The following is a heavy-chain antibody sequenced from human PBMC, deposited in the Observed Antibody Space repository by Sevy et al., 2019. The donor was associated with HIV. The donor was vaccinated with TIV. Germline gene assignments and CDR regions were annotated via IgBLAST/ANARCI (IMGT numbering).Heavy chain of an antibody. V-gene: IGHV4-61*02. J-gene: IGHJ3*02. CDR1: GGSISSGGYY. D-gene: IGHD2-21*02. Sequence: SETLSLTCTVSGGSISSGGYYWSWIRQPAGKGLEWIGRIYTSGSTNYNPSLKSRVTISVDTSKNQFSLKLSSVTAADTAVYYCARDGGGWYGSHAFDIWGQGTMVTVSS. CDR2: IYTSGST. CDR3: ARDGGGWYGSHAFDI.